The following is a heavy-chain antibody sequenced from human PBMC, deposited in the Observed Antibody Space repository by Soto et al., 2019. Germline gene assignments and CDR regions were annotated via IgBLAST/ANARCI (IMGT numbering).Heavy chain of an antibody. V-gene: IGHV1-8*02. D-gene: IGHD3-3*01. CDR1: GYTFSRYG. J-gene: IGHJ6*02. CDR2: MNPNSGNT. Sequence: ASVKVSCKASGYTFSRYGINWVRQATGQGLEWMGWMNPNSGNTGYAQKFQGRVTMTRNTSISTAYMELSSLRSEDTAVYYCANFWSGYPRPGYYGMDVWGQGTTVTVSS. CDR3: ANFWSGYPRPGYYGMDV.